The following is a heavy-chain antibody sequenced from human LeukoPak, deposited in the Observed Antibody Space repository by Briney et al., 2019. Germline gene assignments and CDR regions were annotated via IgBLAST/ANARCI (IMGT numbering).Heavy chain of an antibody. V-gene: IGHV3-30*03. D-gene: IGHD6-13*01. CDR1: GFNFSAYS. CDR3: AREDTAGMGHDY. Sequence: GGSLRLSCAASGFNFSAYSMNWVRQAPGKGLEWVAFISYDGNNKDFADSVKGRFIISRDNSENTVYLEMNRLRTEDTAVYYCAREDTAGMGHDYWGQGTLVTVSS. CDR2: ISYDGNNK. J-gene: IGHJ4*02.